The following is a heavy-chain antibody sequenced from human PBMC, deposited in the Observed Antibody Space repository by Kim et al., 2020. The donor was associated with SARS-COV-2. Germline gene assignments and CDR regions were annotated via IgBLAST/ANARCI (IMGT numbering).Heavy chain of an antibody. J-gene: IGHJ4*02. CDR2: IVPLIVTP. CDR1: GDSFNSYV. Sequence: SVKVSCKASGDSFNSYVFSWVRQAPGQGLEWMGGIVPLIVTPDYAQTFQGRLTITADESTNTAYMELSNLKSEDTAIYYCARDLYYWGQGTLVTVSS. CDR3: ARDLYY. V-gene: IGHV1-69*13.